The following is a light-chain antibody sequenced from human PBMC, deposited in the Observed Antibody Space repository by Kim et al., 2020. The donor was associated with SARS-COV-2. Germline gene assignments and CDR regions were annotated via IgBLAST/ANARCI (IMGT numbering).Light chain of an antibody. V-gene: IGLV3-19*01. CDR3: KSRDNSGNHVV. CDR1: SLRSYY. CDR2: GKN. J-gene: IGLJ3*02. Sequence: SSELTQDPAVSVALGQTVKITCQGDSLRSYYASWYQQKPGQAPVLVIYGKNSRPSGIPDRFSGSSSGNTASLTITGTQAEDEADYYCKSRDNSGNHVVFGGGTKLTVL.